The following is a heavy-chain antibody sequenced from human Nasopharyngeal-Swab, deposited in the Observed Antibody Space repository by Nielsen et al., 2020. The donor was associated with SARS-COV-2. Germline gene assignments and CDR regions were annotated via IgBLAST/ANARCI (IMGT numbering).Heavy chain of an antibody. Sequence: SETLSLTCTVSGGSISSYYWSWIRQPPGKGLEWIGYIYYSESTNYNPSLKSRVTISVDTSKNQFSLKLSSVTAADTAVYYCARGPTYYYDSSERGFDYWGQGTLVTVSS. CDR1: GGSISSYY. CDR3: ARGPTYYYDSSERGFDY. J-gene: IGHJ4*02. CDR2: IYYSEST. D-gene: IGHD3-22*01. V-gene: IGHV4-59*01.